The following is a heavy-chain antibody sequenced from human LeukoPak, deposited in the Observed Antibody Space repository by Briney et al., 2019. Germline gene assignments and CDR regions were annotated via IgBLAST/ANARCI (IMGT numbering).Heavy chain of an antibody. V-gene: IGHV4-59*01. CDR1: GGSISSYY. CDR2: TYYSGST. CDR3: ARASPSLYYYFDY. J-gene: IGHJ4*02. Sequence: SETLSLTCTVSGGSISSYYWSWIRQPPGKGLEWIGYTYYSGSTNYNPSLKSRVTISVDTSKNQFSLKLSSVTAADTAVYYCARASPSLYYYFDYWGQGTLVTVSA. D-gene: IGHD6-13*01.